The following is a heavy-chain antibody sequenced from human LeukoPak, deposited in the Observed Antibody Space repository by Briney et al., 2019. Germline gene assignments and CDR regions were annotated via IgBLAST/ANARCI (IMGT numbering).Heavy chain of an antibody. Sequence: SETLPLTCAVYGGSFSGYYWSWIRQPPGKGLEWIGEINHSGSTNYSPSLKSRVTISVDTSKNQFSLKLSSVTAADTAVYYCASTRKVGYCSGGSCPADYWGQGTLVTVSS. CDR2: INHSGST. V-gene: IGHV4-34*01. D-gene: IGHD2-15*01. CDR1: GGSFSGYY. J-gene: IGHJ4*02. CDR3: ASTRKVGYCSGGSCPADY.